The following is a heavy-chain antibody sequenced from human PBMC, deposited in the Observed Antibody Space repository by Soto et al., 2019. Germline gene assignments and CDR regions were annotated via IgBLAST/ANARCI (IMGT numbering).Heavy chain of an antibody. CDR3: ARVTSMVRGVIDNWFDP. V-gene: IGHV1-69*01. CDR1: GGTFSSYA. D-gene: IGHD3-10*01. Sequence: QVPLVQSGAEVKKPGSSVTVSCKASGGTFSSYAIHWVRQAPGQGLEWMGGIIPMYGPAKYAQRFQSRVTITADESTTTVHMELTSLTSQDTAVYYCARVTSMVRGVIDNWFDPWGHGTLVTVSS. J-gene: IGHJ5*02. CDR2: IIPMYGPA.